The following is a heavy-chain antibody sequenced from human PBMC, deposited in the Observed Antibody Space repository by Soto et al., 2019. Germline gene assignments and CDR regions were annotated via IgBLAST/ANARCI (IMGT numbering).Heavy chain of an antibody. D-gene: IGHD2-8*01. V-gene: IGHV4-31*03. CDR3: ARRAVLMVYATPPYYYYMDV. CDR2: IYYSGST. CDR1: GGSISSGGYY. Sequence: TLSLTCTFSGGSISSGGYYWSWIRQPPGKGLEWIGYIYYSGSTYYNPSLKSRVTISVDTSKNQFSLKLSSVTAADTAVYYCARRAVLMVYATPPYYYYMDVRGKGTTVTVSS. J-gene: IGHJ6*03.